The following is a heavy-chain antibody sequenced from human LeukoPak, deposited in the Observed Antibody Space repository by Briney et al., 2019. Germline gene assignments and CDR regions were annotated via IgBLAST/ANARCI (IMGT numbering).Heavy chain of an antibody. D-gene: IGHD5-18*01. CDR2: FDVIDAKT. J-gene: IGHJ4*02. V-gene: IGHV1-24*01. Sequence: GASVKVSCTVSGSSLTELSLYWVRPAPGKGLEWMGGFDVIDAKTFHAKKFQGRVSMTEDSSTDTAYMELSSLRSDDTAFYYCAAGRPYSLLDYWGQGTLLTVSS. CDR3: AAGRPYSLLDY. CDR1: GSSLTELS.